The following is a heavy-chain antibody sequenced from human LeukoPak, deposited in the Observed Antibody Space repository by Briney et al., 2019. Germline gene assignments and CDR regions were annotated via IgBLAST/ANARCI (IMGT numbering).Heavy chain of an antibody. CDR1: GGTFISYA. D-gene: IGHD3-22*01. V-gene: IGHV1-69*04. CDR3: ARKDDYYDSSSPLYDAFDI. CDR2: IIPILGIA. Sequence: SVKVSCKASGGTFISYAISWVRQAPGQGLEWMGRIIPILGIANYAQKFQGRVTITVDKSTSTAYMELSSLRSEDTAVYYCARKDDYYDSSSPLYDAFDIWGQGTMVTVSS. J-gene: IGHJ3*02.